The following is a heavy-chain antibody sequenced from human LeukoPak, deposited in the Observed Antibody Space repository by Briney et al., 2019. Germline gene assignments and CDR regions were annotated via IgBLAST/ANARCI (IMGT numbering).Heavy chain of an antibody. Sequence: SETLSLTCTVSGGSISSSSYYWGWIRQPPGTGLEWIGSIYYSGSTYYNPSLKSRVTISVDTSKNQFSLKLSSVTAADTAVYYCARYSSGWLYFDYWGQGTLVTVSS. CDR2: IYYSGST. D-gene: IGHD6-19*01. V-gene: IGHV4-39*01. CDR1: GGSISSSSYY. CDR3: ARYSSGWLYFDY. J-gene: IGHJ4*02.